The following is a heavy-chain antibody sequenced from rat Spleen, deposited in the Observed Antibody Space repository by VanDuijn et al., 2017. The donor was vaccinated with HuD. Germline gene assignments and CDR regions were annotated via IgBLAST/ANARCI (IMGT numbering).Heavy chain of an antibody. J-gene: IGHJ3*01. CDR1: GFTFSTAW. V-gene: IGHV6-6*01. CDR3: AFNNYDWFAY. CDR2: IKAKSNNYAT. Sequence: EVQVLESGGGLVQPGNSLKLSCATSGFTFSTAWMYWYRQFPEKRLEWVARIKAKSNNYATDYTESVKGRFTNSRDDSKSSNYLQINNLKEEDTAIYYCAFNNYDWFAYWGQGTLVTVSS. D-gene: IGHD1-10*01.